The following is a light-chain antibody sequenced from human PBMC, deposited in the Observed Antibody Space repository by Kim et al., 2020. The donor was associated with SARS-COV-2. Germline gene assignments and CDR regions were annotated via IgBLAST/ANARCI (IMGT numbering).Light chain of an antibody. CDR1: QSVRSV. CDR2: AAS. CDR3: QQYSNWPS. J-gene: IGKJ4*01. V-gene: IGKV3-15*01. Sequence: SVFPGERAALSCRARQSVRSVLAWYQQRPGQAPRLLIYAASTRATGIPARFSGSGSGTEFTLTISSLQSEDFAVYYCQQYSNWPSFGGGTKVDIK.